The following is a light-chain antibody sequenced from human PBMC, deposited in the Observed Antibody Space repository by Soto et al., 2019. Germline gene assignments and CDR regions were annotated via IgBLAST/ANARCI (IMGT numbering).Light chain of an antibody. CDR1: QTIYTR. CDR2: KAS. J-gene: IGKJ5*01. CDR3: QQYNSYPYT. V-gene: IGKV1-5*03. Sequence: DIQMSQSPSTLSASIGDRVTITCRASQTIYTRLAWYQQKPGKAPKLLIYKASSLESGVPSRFSGSGSGTEFTLTISSLQPDDFATYYCQQYNSYPYTFGQGTRLEIK.